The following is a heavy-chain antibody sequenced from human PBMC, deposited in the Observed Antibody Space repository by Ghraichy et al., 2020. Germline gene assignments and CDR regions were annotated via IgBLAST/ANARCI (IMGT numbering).Heavy chain of an antibody. D-gene: IGHD1-26*01. CDR2: IYHSGST. CDR1: GGSISSSNW. J-gene: IGHJ5*02. V-gene: IGHV4-4*02. Sequence: SETLSLTCAVSGGSISSSNWWSWVRQPPGKGLEWIGEIYHSGSTNYNPSLKSRVTISVDKSKNQFSLKLSSVTAADTAVYYCARGGSGATPNNWFDPWGQGTLVTVSS. CDR3: ARGGSGATPNNWFDP.